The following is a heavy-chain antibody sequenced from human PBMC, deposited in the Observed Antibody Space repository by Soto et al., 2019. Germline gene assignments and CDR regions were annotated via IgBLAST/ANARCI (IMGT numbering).Heavy chain of an antibody. CDR3: AREDYSSSSPYYYYYGMDV. Sequence: SETLSLTCTVSGGSISSGGYYWSWIRQHPGKGLEWIGYIYYSGSTYYNPSLKSRVTISVDTSKNQFSLKLSSVTAADTAVYYCAREDYSSSSPYYYYYGMDVWGQGTTVTVSS. D-gene: IGHD6-6*01. CDR2: IYYSGST. V-gene: IGHV4-31*03. J-gene: IGHJ6*02. CDR1: GGSISSGGYY.